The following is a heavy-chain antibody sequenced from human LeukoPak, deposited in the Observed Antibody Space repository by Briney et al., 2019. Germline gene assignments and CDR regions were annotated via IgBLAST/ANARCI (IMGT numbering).Heavy chain of an antibody. CDR1: GYTFTSYG. CDR2: ISAYNGNT. J-gene: IGHJ4*02. V-gene: IGHV1-18*01. Sequence: GASVKVSCKASGYTFTSYGISWVRQAPGQGLEWMGWISAYNGNTNYAQKLQGRVTMTTDTSTSTAYMELRSLRSDDTAVYYCARSPPHNIAVAGTGFDYWGQGTLVTVSS. CDR3: ARSPPHNIAVAGTGFDY. D-gene: IGHD6-19*01.